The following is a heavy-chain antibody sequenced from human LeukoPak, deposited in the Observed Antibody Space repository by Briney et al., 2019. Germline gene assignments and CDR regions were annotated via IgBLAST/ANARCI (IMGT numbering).Heavy chain of an antibody. Sequence: GGSLRLSCAASGFPFANTWRHWVRQAPGRGLVWVSLINNDGSTTHYADSVKGRFTISRDNAKNTVYLQMNSLRAENTAVYYCAIGGTYGSGSWGQGTLVTVSS. D-gene: IGHD3-10*01. V-gene: IGHV3-74*01. CDR3: AIGGTYGSGS. CDR1: GFPFANTW. J-gene: IGHJ4*02. CDR2: INNDGSTT.